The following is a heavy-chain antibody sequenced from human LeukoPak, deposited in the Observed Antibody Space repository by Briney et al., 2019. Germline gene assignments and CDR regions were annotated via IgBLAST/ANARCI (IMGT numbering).Heavy chain of an antibody. Sequence: GRSLRLSCAASGFTFSSYAMHWVRQAPGKGLEWVAVISYDGSNKYYADSVKGRFTISRDNSKNTLYLQMNSLRAEDTAVYYCAREKRYQLPRPYPYYYYYGMDVWGQGTTVTVSS. CDR1: GFTFSSYA. V-gene: IGHV3-30*04. D-gene: IGHD2-2*01. J-gene: IGHJ6*02. CDR2: ISYDGSNK. CDR3: AREKRYQLPRPYPYYYYYGMDV.